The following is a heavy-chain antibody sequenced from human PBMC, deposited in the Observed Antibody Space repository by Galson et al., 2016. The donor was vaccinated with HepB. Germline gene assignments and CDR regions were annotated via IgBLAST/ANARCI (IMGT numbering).Heavy chain of an antibody. V-gene: IGHV2-70*01. D-gene: IGHD3-10*02. J-gene: IGHJ6*02. CDR3: ARMVFGETQIDYYGMDV. Sequence: PALVKPTQTLTLTCTFSGFSLSSSGMCVSWIRQTPGKALEWLALIDWADTKYYSTSLKTRLTISKDTSKNQVVLTMTSMDPVDTATYYCARMVFGETQIDYYGMDVWGQGTTLTVSS. CDR1: GFSLSSSGMC. CDR2: IDWADTK.